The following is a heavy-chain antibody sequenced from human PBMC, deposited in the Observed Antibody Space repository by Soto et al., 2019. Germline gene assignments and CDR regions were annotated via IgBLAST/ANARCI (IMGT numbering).Heavy chain of an antibody. CDR3: AKDVLFGGGICAFDS. CDR2: ISRSGDTS. D-gene: IGHD2-15*01. J-gene: IGHJ4*01. Sequence: GESLKISCAASGFTFDNYVMTWVRQAPGKGLEWVSAISRSGDTSYYADSAKGRFTISRDNSKSRLYLEMSSLRAEDTALYYCAKDVLFGGGICAFDSWG. V-gene: IGHV3-23*01. CDR1: GFTFDNYV.